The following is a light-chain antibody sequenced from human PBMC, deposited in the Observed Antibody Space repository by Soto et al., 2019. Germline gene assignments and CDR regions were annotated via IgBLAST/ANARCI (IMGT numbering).Light chain of an antibody. V-gene: IGKV4-1*01. CDR3: QQYYGTPPT. CDR1: QSVLYSSNNKNY. J-gene: IGKJ1*01. Sequence: DIVMTQSPDSLAVSLGERATINCKSSQSVLYSSNNKNYLAWYQQKPGQPPNLLIYWASTRESGVPDRFSGSGSGTDFTLTISSLQAEAVALYYCQQYYGTPPTFGQGTKVEIK. CDR2: WAS.